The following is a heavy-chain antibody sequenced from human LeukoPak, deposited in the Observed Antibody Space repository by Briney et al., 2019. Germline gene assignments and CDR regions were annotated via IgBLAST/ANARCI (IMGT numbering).Heavy chain of an antibody. J-gene: IGHJ5*02. Sequence: GESLKISCKGSRYSFTSYWIGWVRQMPGKGLEWMGIIYPGDSDTRYSPSFQSQVTISADKSISTAYLQWSSLKASDTAMYYCARLYGSGSYYRGAGWFDPWGQGTLVTVSS. D-gene: IGHD3-10*01. V-gene: IGHV5-51*01. CDR3: ARLYGSGSYYRGAGWFDP. CDR2: IYPGDSDT. CDR1: RYSFTSYW.